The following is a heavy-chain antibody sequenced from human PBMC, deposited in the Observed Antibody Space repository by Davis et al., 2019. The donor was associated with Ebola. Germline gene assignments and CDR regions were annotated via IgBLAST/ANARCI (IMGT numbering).Heavy chain of an antibody. J-gene: IGHJ6*02. CDR3: ARVTTVMYYYGMDV. CDR1: GFTFSSYA. CDR2: ISYDGSNK. V-gene: IGHV3-30-3*01. Sequence: PGGSLRLSCAASGFTFSSYAMHWVRQAPGKGLEWVAVISYDGSNKYYADSVKGRFTISRDNSKNTLYLQMNSLRAEDTAVYYCARVTTVMYYYGMDVWGQGTTVTVSS. D-gene: IGHD4-17*01.